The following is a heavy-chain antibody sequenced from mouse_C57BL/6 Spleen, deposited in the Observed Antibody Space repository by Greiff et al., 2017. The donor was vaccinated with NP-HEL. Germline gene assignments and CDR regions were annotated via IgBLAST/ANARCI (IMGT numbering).Heavy chain of an antibody. CDR1: GYSITSGYY. Sequence: ESGPGLVKPSQSLSLTCSVTGYSITSGYYWNWIRQFPGNKLEWMGYISYDGSNNYNPSLKNRISITRDTSKNQFFLKLNSVTTEDTATYYCARPYYGRWYFDVWGTGTTVTVSS. CDR2: ISYDGSN. J-gene: IGHJ1*03. D-gene: IGHD2-10*01. V-gene: IGHV3-6*01. CDR3: ARPYYGRWYFDV.